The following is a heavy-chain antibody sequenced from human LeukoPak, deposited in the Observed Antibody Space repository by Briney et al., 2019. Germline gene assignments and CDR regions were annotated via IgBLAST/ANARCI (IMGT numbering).Heavy chain of an antibody. V-gene: IGHV4-34*01. CDR1: GGSFSGYY. D-gene: IGHD3-22*01. CDR3: ARSPPFTYYYDSSGSGY. Sequence: SETLSLTCAVYGGSFSGYYWSWIRQPPGKGLEWIGEINHSGSTNYNLSLKSRVTISVDTSKNQFSLKLSSVTAADTAVYYCARSPPFTYYYDSSGSGYWGQGTLVTVSS. J-gene: IGHJ4*02. CDR2: INHSGST.